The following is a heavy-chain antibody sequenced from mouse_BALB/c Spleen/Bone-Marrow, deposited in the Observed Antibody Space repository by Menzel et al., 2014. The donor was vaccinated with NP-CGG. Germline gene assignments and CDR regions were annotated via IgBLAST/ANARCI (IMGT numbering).Heavy chain of an antibody. CDR1: GYTFTTYT. V-gene: IGHV1-4*01. CDR3: ARRDDGYVFFDY. Sequence: QVQLQQSGAELARPGASVKMSCRASGYTFTTYTIHWVRRRPGQGLEWIGYINPSSGYTNYNQKFKDKATLTADKSSSTAYMQLSSLTSEDSAVYYCARRDDGYVFFDYWGQGTTFTVSS. J-gene: IGHJ2*01. CDR2: INPSSGYT. D-gene: IGHD2-3*01.